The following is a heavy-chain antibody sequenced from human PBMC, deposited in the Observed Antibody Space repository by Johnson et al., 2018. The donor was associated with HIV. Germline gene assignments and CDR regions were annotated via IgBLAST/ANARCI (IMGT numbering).Heavy chain of an antibody. CDR1: GFTFSSYG. Sequence: VQLVESGGGVVQPGRSLRLSCAASGFTFSSYGMHWVRQAPGKGLEWMAFISYNEDKKYYADSVKGRFTISRDNSKNILYLQMNSLRAEDTAVYYCAKDGGSYGGAFDIWGQGTMVTVSS. CDR2: ISYNEDKK. V-gene: IGHV3-30*18. CDR3: AKDGGSYGGAFDI. D-gene: IGHD1-26*01. J-gene: IGHJ3*02.